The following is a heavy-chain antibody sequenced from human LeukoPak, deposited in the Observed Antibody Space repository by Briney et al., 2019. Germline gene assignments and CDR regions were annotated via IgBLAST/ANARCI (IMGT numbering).Heavy chain of an antibody. V-gene: IGHV3-33*01. D-gene: IGHD4-17*01. J-gene: IGHJ3*01. CDR1: GFIFSTYG. Sequence: GTSLRLSCEASGFIFSTYGMNWVRQAPGKGLVWVAIIWYDGSNEYYADSVKGRFSISRDNSKSTLYLEMNSLRADDTAIYYCASSTVTTRGVGDFVRWGPGTGVTVSS. CDR2: IWYDGSNE. CDR3: ASSTVTTRGVGDFVR.